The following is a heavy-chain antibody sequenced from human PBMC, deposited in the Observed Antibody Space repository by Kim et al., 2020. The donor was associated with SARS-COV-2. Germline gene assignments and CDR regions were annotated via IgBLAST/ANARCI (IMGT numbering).Heavy chain of an antibody. J-gene: IGHJ3*02. CDR1: GFTFNNYA. V-gene: IGHV3-23*01. CDR3: AKPVEMATRVAVVI. D-gene: IGHD1-1*01. Sequence: GGSLRLSCAASGFTFNNYAMSWFRQAPGKGLEGVSSISGSRTYYADSVKGRFTISRDNSKNTSYLQMNSLRPADTAGYYCAKPVEMATRVAVVIWGAGTMCTVSS. CDR2: ISGSRT.